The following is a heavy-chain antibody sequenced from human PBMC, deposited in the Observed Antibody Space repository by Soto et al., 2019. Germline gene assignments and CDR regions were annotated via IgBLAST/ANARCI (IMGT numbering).Heavy chain of an antibody. CDR1: GYSFTSYW. V-gene: IGHV5-51*01. J-gene: IGHJ6*02. CDR3: ATTAGSVPAAMSYGMDV. CDR2: IYPGDSDT. Sequence: GESLKISCKGSGYSFTSYWIGWVRQMPGKGLEWMGIIYPGDSDTRYSPSFQGQVTISADKSISTAYLQWSSLKASDTAMYYCATTAGSVPAAMSYGMDVWGQGTTVTVSS. D-gene: IGHD2-2*01.